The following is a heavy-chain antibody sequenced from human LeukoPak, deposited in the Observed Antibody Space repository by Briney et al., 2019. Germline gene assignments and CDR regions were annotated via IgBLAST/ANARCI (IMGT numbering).Heavy chain of an antibody. Sequence: ASETLSLTCAVYGGSFSGYFWSWIRQAPGKGLEWIGEISHGGSTNYNPSLKSRVTISVDKSKNQISLRLSSVTAADTAVYYCATQPIWGSYRPFDYWGQGTLVTLSS. V-gene: IGHV4-34*01. CDR1: GGSFSGYF. J-gene: IGHJ4*02. CDR3: ATQPIWGSYRPFDY. CDR2: ISHGGST. D-gene: IGHD3-16*02.